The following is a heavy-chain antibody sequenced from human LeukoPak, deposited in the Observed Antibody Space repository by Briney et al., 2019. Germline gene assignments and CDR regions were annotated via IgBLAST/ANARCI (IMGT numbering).Heavy chain of an antibody. CDR1: GFTFTTYW. V-gene: IGHV3-7*03. J-gene: IGHJ4*02. D-gene: IGHD5-12*01. CDR3: TRYSGYPGDY. Sequence: GGSLRLSCAASGFTFTTYWMSWVRQTPGKGLEWLANIKQDGSKKYYVDSVEGRFTVSRDNAKNSLYLQMNSLRVEDTGVYYCTRYSGYPGDYWGQGTLVTVSS. CDR2: IKQDGSKK.